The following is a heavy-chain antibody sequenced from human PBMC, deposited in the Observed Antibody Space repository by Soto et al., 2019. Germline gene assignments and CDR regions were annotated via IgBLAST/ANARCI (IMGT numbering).Heavy chain of an antibody. V-gene: IGHV3-74*01. D-gene: IGHD1-26*01. CDR3: ARGGNPIVGATHNWFDP. CDR1: GFTFSSYW. CDR2: INSDGSST. J-gene: IGHJ5*02. Sequence: GGSLRLSCAASGFTFSSYWMHWVRQAPGKGLVWVSRINSDGSSTSYADSVKGRFTISRDNAKNTLYLQMNSLRAEDTAVYYCARGGNPIVGATHNWFDPWGQGTLVTVSS.